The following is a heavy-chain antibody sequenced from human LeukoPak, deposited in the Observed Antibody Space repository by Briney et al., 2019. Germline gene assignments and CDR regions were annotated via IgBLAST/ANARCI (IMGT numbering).Heavy chain of an antibody. V-gene: IGHV3-49*04. Sequence: GRSLRLSCTASGFTFGDYAMSWVRQAPGKGLEWVGLIRGKAYGGTTEYAASVKGRFTISRDDSKSIAYLQMNSLNPEDTAVYYCTKAYCGGNCWGDYWGQGTLVTVSS. D-gene: IGHD2-21*02. CDR1: GFTFGDYA. J-gene: IGHJ4*02. CDR3: TKAYCGGNCWGDY. CDR2: IRGKAYGGTT.